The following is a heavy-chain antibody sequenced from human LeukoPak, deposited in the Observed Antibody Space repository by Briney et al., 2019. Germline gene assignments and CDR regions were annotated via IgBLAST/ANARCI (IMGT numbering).Heavy chain of an antibody. V-gene: IGHV3-23*01. CDR2: ISGSGGST. J-gene: IGHJ4*02. D-gene: IGHD3-22*01. CDR1: GFTFSSYA. CDR3: AKDRRYYYDSSGPLDY. Sequence: GGSLRLSCAASGFTFSSYAMSWVRQAPGKGLEWVSAISGSGGSTYYADSVKGRFTISRDNSKNTLYLQMNSLRAEDTAVYYCAKDRRYYYDSSGPLDYWGQGTLVTVSS.